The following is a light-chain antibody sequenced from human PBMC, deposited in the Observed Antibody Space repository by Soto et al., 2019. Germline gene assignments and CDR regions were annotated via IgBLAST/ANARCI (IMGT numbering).Light chain of an antibody. CDR1: QSVATN. V-gene: IGKV3-15*01. CDR2: GAS. CDR3: QQYNNWPQT. J-gene: IGKJ1*01. Sequence: EIVMTQSPGTLSLSPGERATLSCRASQSVATNLAWYQQRPGQAPRLLIYGASKRAIGLPARFSGSGSGTEFTLTITSLQSEEFAVYYCQQYNNWPQTFGQGTKVDIK.